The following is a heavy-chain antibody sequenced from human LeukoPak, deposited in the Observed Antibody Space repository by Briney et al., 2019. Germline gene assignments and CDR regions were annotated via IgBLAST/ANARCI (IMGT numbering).Heavy chain of an antibody. J-gene: IGHJ4*02. CDR1: GFTVGSSY. V-gene: IGHV3-21*01. CDR3: ARGNIKFDY. Sequence: PGGSLRLSCAASGFTVGSSYMNWVRQAPGKGLEWVSSISSSSDYIYYVDSVKGRFTISRDNAKNSLYLQMNSLRAEDTAVYYCARGNIKFDYWGQGTLATVSS. CDR2: ISSSSDYI.